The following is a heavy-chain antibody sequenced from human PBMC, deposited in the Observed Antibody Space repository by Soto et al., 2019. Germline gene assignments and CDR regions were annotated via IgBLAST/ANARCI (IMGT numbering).Heavy chain of an antibody. J-gene: IGHJ6*02. CDR2: IIPIFGTA. CDR1: GGTFSSYA. D-gene: IGHD3-3*01. CDR3: ARAGITIFGVVTHYYYGMDV. Sequence: VKVSCKASGGTFSSYAISWVRQAPGQGLEWMGGIIPIFGTANYAQKFQGRVTITADESTSTAYMELSSLRSEDTAVYYCARAGITIFGVVTHYYYGMDVWGQGTTVTVSS. V-gene: IGHV1-69*01.